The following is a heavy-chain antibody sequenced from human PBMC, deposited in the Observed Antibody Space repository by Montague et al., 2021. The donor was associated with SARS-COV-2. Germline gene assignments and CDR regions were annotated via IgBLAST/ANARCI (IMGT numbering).Heavy chain of an antibody. CDR2: INHSGST. CDR1: GGSFSGYY. CDR3: ARGPCITMIVVVITDIWSDP. D-gene: IGHD3-22*01. Sequence: SETLSLTCAVYGGSFSGYYWSWIRQPPGKGLEWIGEINHSGSTNYNPSLKSRVTISVDTSKNQFSLKLSSVTAADTAVYYCARGPCITMIVVVITDIWSDPWGQGTLVTVSS. J-gene: IGHJ5*02. V-gene: IGHV4-34*01.